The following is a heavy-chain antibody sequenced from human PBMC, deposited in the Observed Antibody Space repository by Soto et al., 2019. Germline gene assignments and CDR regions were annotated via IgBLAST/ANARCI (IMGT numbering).Heavy chain of an antibody. CDR2: IYYSGST. CDR1: GGSISSYY. J-gene: IGHJ6*03. V-gene: IGHV4-59*08. CDR3: ATRAADYDFWSGYYSYYYYMDV. Sequence: SETLSLTCTVSGGSISSYYWSWIRQPPGKGLEWIRYIYYSGSTNYNPSLKSRFTISVDTSKNQFSLNLSSVTAADTAVYYCATRAADYDFWSGYYSYYYYMDVWGKGTTVTVS. D-gene: IGHD3-3*01.